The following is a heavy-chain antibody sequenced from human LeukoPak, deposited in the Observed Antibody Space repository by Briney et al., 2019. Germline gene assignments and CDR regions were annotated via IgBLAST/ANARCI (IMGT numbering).Heavy chain of an antibody. CDR1: GFTFSSYS. CDR2: INSISNTI. D-gene: IGHD5-12*01. V-gene: IGHV3-48*04. J-gene: IGHJ4*02. Sequence: PGGSLRPSCAASGFTFSSYSMNWVRQAPGKGLEWVSYINSISNTIYYADSVKGRFTISRDNAKNSVYLQMNSLRAEDTAVYYCARDRRYSGYDTHFDYWGQGTLVTVSS. CDR3: ARDRRYSGYDTHFDY.